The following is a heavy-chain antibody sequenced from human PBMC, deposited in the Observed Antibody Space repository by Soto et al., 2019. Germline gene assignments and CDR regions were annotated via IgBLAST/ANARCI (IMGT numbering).Heavy chain of an antibody. CDR2: IIPIFGIA. V-gene: IGHV1-69*08. J-gene: IGHJ6*02. D-gene: IGHD2-2*01. CDR3: AREDRDRETGLVPAAIDGMDV. CDR1: GGTFSRFS. Sequence: QVQPVQSGAEVKKPGSSVKVSCKASGGTFSRFSITWVRQAPGHGLEWIGRIIPIFGIASYAQKVQGRVTITADEATSTAYMELSSLRSDDTAVYYCAREDRDRETGLVPAAIDGMDVWGQATTVTVSS.